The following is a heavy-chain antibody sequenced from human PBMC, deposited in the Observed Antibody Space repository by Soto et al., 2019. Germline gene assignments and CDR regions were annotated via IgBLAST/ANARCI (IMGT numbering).Heavy chain of an antibody. J-gene: IGHJ6*02. D-gene: IGHD6-13*01. CDR2: ISSSSSYI. Sequence: EVQLVESRGGLVKPGGSLRLACAASGFTFSSYSMNWVRQAPGKGLEWVSSISSSSSYIYYADSVKGRFTISRDNAKNSLYLQMNSLRAEDTAVYYCARDLGYSSSSVPEDVCRQGTTVTVSS. CDR1: GFTFSSYS. CDR3: ARDLGYSSSSVPEDV. V-gene: IGHV3-21*01.